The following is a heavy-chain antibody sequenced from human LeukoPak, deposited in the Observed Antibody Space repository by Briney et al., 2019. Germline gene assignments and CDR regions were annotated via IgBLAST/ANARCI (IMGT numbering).Heavy chain of an antibody. Sequence: ASETLSLTCTVSGGSISSGSYYWSWIRQPAGKGLEWIGRIYTSGSTTYNPSLKSRVTISVDTSKNQFSLKLSSVSAADTAVYYCARDNYYDTSGYFDYWGQGTLVTVSS. CDR2: IYTSGST. CDR3: ARDNYYDTSGYFDY. V-gene: IGHV4-61*02. J-gene: IGHJ4*02. D-gene: IGHD3-22*01. CDR1: GGSISSGSYY.